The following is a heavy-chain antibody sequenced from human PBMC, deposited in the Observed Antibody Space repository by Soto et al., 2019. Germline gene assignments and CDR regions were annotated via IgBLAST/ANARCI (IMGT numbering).Heavy chain of an antibody. CDR3: ARYSASGLSYYFGMDV. Sequence: SETLSLTCAVSGDSISSSNWWTWVRQPPGKGMEWIGDIYHTGITNYNPSLKSRVTILVDKSKNQFSLKLTSVTAADTAVYYCARYSASGLSYYFGMDVWGQGTTVTVS. D-gene: IGHD6-13*01. V-gene: IGHV4-4*02. CDR2: IYHTGIT. CDR1: GDSISSSNW. J-gene: IGHJ6*02.